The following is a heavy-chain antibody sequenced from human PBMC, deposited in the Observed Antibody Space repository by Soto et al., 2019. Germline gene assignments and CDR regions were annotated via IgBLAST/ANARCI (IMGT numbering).Heavy chain of an antibody. Sequence: VASVNVSCKASGYTFAGYYMHWVRQAPGQGLEWMGWINPNSGGTNYAQKFQGRVTMTRDTSISTAYMEVNRLISDDTAVYYCARGPYSGSSTSLPYYSAMDVWGQGTTVTVSS. J-gene: IGHJ6*02. CDR3: ARGPYSGSSTSLPYYSAMDV. CDR1: GYTFAGYY. V-gene: IGHV1-2*02. CDR2: INPNSGGT. D-gene: IGHD1-26*01.